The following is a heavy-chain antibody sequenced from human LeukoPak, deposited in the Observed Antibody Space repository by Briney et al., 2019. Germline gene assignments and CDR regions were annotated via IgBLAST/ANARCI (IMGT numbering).Heavy chain of an antibody. J-gene: IGHJ4*02. CDR2: VSYSGSP. D-gene: IGHD1-7*01. Sequence: SETLSLTCTVSGASINIYTYYWGWIRQPPGKGLEWIGSVSYSGSPYCNPSLTSRATISVDTSRNQVSLKLNSVTAADTAVYYCARGKLELTILDYWGQGTLVTVSS. CDR1: GASINIYTYY. V-gene: IGHV4-39*07. CDR3: ARGKLELTILDY.